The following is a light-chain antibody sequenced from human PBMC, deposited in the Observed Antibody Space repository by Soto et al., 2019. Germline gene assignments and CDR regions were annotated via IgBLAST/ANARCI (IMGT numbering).Light chain of an antibody. J-gene: IGKJ3*01. CDR1: QSVSSSY. CDR3: QQYGSSLFT. CDR2: GAS. V-gene: IGKV3-20*01. Sequence: EIVLTQSPGTLSLSPGERATLSCRASQSVSSSYFAWYQQKPGQAPRLLIYGASSWANGIPGKFSGSGSGTGITLTISRRDPEDSALYYCQQYGSSLFTFGPGTKVDIK.